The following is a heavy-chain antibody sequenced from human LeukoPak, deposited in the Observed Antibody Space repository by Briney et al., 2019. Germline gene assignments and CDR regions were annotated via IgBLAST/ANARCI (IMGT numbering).Heavy chain of an antibody. D-gene: IGHD1-26*01. CDR2: FYPGDSDT. V-gene: IGHV5-51*01. J-gene: IGHJ3*02. CDR1: GYSFTSYW. Sequence: PGESLKFSCKGSGYSFTSYWIGWVRQMPGKGLECMGIFYPGDSDTRDSPSSQGQVTISADKSISTAYLQWSSLQASDTAMYYCARPAVGATFNDAFHIWGQGTMVTVSS. CDR3: ARPAVGATFNDAFHI.